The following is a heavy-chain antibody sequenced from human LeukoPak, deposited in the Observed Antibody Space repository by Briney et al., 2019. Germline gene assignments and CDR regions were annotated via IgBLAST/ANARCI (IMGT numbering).Heavy chain of an antibody. V-gene: IGHV3-23*01. CDR2: ISGSGGST. CDR3: AKKNGSILWFGELSSTGSFDY. J-gene: IGHJ4*02. Sequence: GGSLRLSCVASGFTFSSYAMSWVRQAPGKGLEWVSAISGSGGSTYYADSVKGRFTISRDNSKNTLYLQMNSLRAEDTAVYYCAKKNGSILWFGELSSTGSFDYWGQGTLVTVSS. D-gene: IGHD3-10*01. CDR1: GFTFSSYA.